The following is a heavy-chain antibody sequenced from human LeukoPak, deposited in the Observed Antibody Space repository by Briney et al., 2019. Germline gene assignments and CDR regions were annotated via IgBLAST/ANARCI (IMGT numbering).Heavy chain of an antibody. J-gene: IGHJ6*03. CDR3: ARDGISPYYYMDV. CDR2: IQYDGGNK. CDR1: RFTFTTYG. D-gene: IGHD2-15*01. V-gene: IGHV3-30*02. Sequence: GGSLRLSCAASRFTFTTYGMHWVRQGPGKGLEWVAFIQYDGGNKYYAESVKGRFTISRDNSRNTLYLQMNSLRIEDTAVYYCARDGISPYYYMDVWGKGTTVTVSS.